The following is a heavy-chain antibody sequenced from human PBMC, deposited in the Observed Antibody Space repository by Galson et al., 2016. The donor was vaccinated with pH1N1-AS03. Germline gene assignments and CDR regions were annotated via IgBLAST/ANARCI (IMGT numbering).Heavy chain of an antibody. Sequence: SLRLSCAASGFTFDDYAMHWVRQAPGKGLEWVAGINWNSVTIAYADSVRGRFTISRDNAKNSLFLRMDNLRIEDTAVYYCATGVASVTGSGALGYWSQGMLVAVSS. V-gene: IGHV3-9*01. CDR1: GFTFDDYA. J-gene: IGHJ4*02. CDR2: INWNSVTI. D-gene: IGHD3-10*01. CDR3: ATGVASVTGSGALGY.